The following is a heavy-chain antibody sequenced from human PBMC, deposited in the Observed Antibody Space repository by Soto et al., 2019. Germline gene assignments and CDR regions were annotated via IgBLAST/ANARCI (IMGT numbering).Heavy chain of an antibody. J-gene: IGHJ4*02. CDR3: AKGRGPLLWFGELYYFDY. V-gene: IGHV3-30*18. CDR1: GVTFCSYG. D-gene: IGHD3-10*01. CDR2: ISYDGSNK. Sequence: LRHSCGAAGVTFCSYGMHWVSKNPGKGLERVAVISYDGSNKYYADSVKGRFTISRDNSKNTLYLQMNSLRAEDTAVYYCAKGRGPLLWFGELYYFDYWGQGTLVTVS.